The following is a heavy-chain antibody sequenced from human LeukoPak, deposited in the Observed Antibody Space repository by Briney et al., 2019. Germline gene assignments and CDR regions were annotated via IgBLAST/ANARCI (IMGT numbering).Heavy chain of an antibody. V-gene: IGHV4-59*01. CDR3: ARVKGVVAVDWFDP. D-gene: IGHD2-15*01. Sequence: SETLSLTCTVSGGSISSYYWSWIRQPPGKGLEWIGYIYYSGSTNYNPSLKSRVTISVDTSKNQFSLKLSSVTAADTAVYYCARVKGVVAVDWFDPWGQGTLVTVSS. J-gene: IGHJ5*02. CDR2: IYYSGST. CDR1: GGSISSYY.